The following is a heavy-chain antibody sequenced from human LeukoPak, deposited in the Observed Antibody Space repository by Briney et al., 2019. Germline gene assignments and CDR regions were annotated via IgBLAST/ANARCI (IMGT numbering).Heavy chain of an antibody. D-gene: IGHD3-3*01. CDR2: ISSSSSYI. Sequence: GGSLRLSCAASGFTFSSYSMNWVRQAPGKGLEWVSSISSSSSYIYYADSVKGRFTISRDNAKNSLYLQMNSLRAEDTAVYYCARDWGPYYYFWSGYFDYWGQGTLVTVSS. CDR3: ARDWGPYYYFWSGYFDY. J-gene: IGHJ4*02. CDR1: GFTFSSYS. V-gene: IGHV3-21*01.